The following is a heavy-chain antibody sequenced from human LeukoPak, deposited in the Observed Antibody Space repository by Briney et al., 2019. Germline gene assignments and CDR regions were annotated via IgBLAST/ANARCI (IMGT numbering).Heavy chain of an antibody. CDR2: ISYDGSDK. V-gene: IGHV3-30*04. J-gene: IGHJ4*02. D-gene: IGHD2-2*01. CDR1: GFTFSSYA. Sequence: GGSLRPSCAASGFTFSSYAMHWVRQAPGKGLEWVAVISYDGSDKYSADSVKGRFTISRDNSKNTLYLQMSSLRAEDTAVYYCARGQLYFDYWGQGTLVIVAS. CDR3: ARGQLYFDY.